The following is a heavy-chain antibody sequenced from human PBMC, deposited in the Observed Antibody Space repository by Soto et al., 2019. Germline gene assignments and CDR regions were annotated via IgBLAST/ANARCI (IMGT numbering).Heavy chain of an antibody. CDR3: ARDPPFFDS. CDR2: INAGNGNT. V-gene: IGHV1-3*01. Sequence: ASVKVSCKASGYTVTSYAMHWVRQAPGQRLEWMGWINAGNGNTKYSQKFQGRVTITRDTSASTAYMELSSVRSEDTAVYHCARDPPFFDSWAQGTLVTVSA. J-gene: IGHJ4*02. CDR1: GYTVTSYA.